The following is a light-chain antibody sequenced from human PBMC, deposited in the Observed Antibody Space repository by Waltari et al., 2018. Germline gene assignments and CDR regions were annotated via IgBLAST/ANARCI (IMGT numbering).Light chain of an antibody. V-gene: IGKV1D-13*01. J-gene: IGKJ2*01. CDR3: QQYHDYSA. CDR1: QGISSA. CDR2: DAS. Sequence: AIQLTQSPSSLSASVGDRVTITCRASQGISSALAWYQQKPGKAPKLLIYDASSLESGVPSRFSGSGSGTDFTLTISSLQPEDFATYYCQQYHDYSAFGQGTKLEIK.